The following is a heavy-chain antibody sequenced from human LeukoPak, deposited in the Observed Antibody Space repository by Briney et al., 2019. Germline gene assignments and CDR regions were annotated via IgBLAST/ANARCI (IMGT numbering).Heavy chain of an antibody. J-gene: IGHJ4*02. CDR1: GFTLSSYW. V-gene: IGHV3-7*01. D-gene: IGHD6-6*01. Sequence: GGSLRLSRAASGFTLSSYWMSWVRQAPGKGREWVANIKQDGSEKYNVNSVKGRFTISRDNAKNSLYLQMNNLRAEDTAVYYCANDGGAARADYWGQGTLVTVSS. CDR2: IKQDGSEK. CDR3: ANDGGAARADY.